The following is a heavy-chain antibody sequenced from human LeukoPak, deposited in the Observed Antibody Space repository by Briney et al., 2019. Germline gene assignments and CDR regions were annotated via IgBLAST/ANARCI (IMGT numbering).Heavy chain of an antibody. D-gene: IGHD6-19*01. V-gene: IGHV3-74*01. CDR1: GFTLSKYW. J-gene: IGHJ4*02. Sequence: GGSLRLSCAASGFTLSKYWMLWVRQALGKGLESVSRINTDGTVTTYADPVKGRFTVSRDNADNTMFLQMNSVRDEDTAVYYCATKQWLAPPPDSWGQGTPVTVSS. CDR2: INTDGTVT. CDR3: ATKQWLAPPPDS.